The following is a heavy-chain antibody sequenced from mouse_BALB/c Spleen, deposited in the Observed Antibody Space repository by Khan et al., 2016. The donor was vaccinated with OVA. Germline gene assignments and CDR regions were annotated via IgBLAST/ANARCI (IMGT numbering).Heavy chain of an antibody. V-gene: IGHV3-2*02. J-gene: IGHJ2*01. CDR2: ISYSDFT. Sequence: EVQLQESGSGLVKPSQSLSLTCTVTGYSITSGYAWNWIRQFPGNKLEWMGYISYSDFTNYNPSLKSRISITRDTSKNQFFLQLSSVTTEDTATYYCARSNYYGYYFDYWGQGATLTVSS. D-gene: IGHD1-1*01. CDR1: GYSITSGYA. CDR3: ARSNYYGYYFDY.